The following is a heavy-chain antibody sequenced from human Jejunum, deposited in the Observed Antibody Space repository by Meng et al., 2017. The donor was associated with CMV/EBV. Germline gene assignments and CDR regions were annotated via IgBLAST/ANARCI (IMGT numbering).Heavy chain of an antibody. J-gene: IGHJ4*02. V-gene: IGHV3-23*01. CDR1: GFTFSSYA. CDR3: TKDGSTSWNSESDY. CDR2: TSAIGGGT. Sequence: GFTFSSYAMSWVRQAPGKGLQWVSATSAIGGGTYYADSVKGRFTISRDNSKNTIYLQMNSLRVEDTAVYYCTKDGSTSWNSESDYWGQGTLVTVSS. D-gene: IGHD2-2*01.